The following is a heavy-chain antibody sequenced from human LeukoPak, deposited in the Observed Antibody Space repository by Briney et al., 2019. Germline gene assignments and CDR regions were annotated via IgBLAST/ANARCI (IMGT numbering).Heavy chain of an antibody. V-gene: IGHV4-38-2*02. D-gene: IGHD4-11*01. CDR3: ARGGGPLQSFDY. CDR2: IYHSGST. CDR1: GYSISSGYY. Sequence: SETLSLTCTVSGYSISSGYYWGWIRQPPGKGLEWIGSIYHSGSTYYNPSLKRRVTISVDTSKNQFSLKLSSVTAADTAVYYCARGGGPLQSFDYWGQGTLVTVSS. J-gene: IGHJ4*02.